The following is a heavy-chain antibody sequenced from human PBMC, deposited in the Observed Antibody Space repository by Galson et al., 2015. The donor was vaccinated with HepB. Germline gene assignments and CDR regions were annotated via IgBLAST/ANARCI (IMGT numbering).Heavy chain of an antibody. V-gene: IGHV3-30*18. CDR3: AKPQSADFYGRDYYYGMDV. CDR2: ISYDGSNK. J-gene: IGHJ6*02. CDR1: GFTFSSYG. Sequence: SLRLSCAASGFTFSSYGMHWVRQAPGKGLEWVAVISYDGSNKYYADSVKGRFTISRDNPKNTLYLQMNSLRAEDTAVYYCAKPQSADFYGRDYYYGMDVWGQGTTVTVSS. D-gene: IGHD4-17*01.